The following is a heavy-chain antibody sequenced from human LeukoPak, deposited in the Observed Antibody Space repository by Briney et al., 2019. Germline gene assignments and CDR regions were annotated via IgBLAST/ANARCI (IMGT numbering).Heavy chain of an antibody. J-gene: IGHJ4*02. Sequence: SETLSLTCTVSGGSISSGGYYWSWIRQHPGKGLERIGYIYYSGSTYYNPSLKSRVTISVDTSKNQFSLKLSSVTAADTAVYYCARSASGSEWELLDYWGQGTLVTVSS. CDR3: ARSASGSEWELLDY. CDR2: IYYSGST. D-gene: IGHD1-26*01. CDR1: GGSISSGGYY. V-gene: IGHV4-31*03.